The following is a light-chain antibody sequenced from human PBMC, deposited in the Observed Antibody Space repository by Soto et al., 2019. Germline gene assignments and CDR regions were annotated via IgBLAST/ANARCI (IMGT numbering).Light chain of an antibody. J-gene: IGKJ4*01. CDR2: GAS. V-gene: IGKV3D-15*01. Sequence: EIVMTQSPGTLSVSTGEGATLSCRASQSVDSNLAWYQQKPGQAPRLLIYGASTRATGIPDRFRGSGSGTEFTLTISSLQYEDFAVYYCQQYDSWPLTFGGGTKVEIK. CDR3: QQYDSWPLT. CDR1: QSVDSN.